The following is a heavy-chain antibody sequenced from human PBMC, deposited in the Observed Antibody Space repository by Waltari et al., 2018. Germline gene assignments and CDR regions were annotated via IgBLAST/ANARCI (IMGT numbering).Heavy chain of an antibody. CDR1: GYTFTGYY. D-gene: IGHD2-8*01. J-gene: IGHJ4*02. CDR2: INPNSGGT. CDR3: ARESDYCTNGVCYTGYFDY. Sequence: QVQLVQSGAEVKKPGASVKVSCKASGYTFTGYYMHWVRQAPGQGLEWMGWINPNSGGTNYAQKFQGWVTMTRDTSISTAYMELSRLRSDDTAVYYCARESDYCTNGVCYTGYFDYWGQGTLVTVSS. V-gene: IGHV1-2*04.